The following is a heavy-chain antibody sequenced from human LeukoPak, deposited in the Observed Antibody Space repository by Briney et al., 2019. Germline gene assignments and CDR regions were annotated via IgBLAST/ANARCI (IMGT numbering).Heavy chain of an antibody. J-gene: IGHJ4*02. CDR3: ARERHGALWFAELFVGYFAY. CDR1: GFTVSSNY. V-gene: IGHV3-53*01. CDR2: IYSGGST. D-gene: IGHD3-10*01. Sequence: PGGSLRLSCAASGFTVSSNYMSWVRQAPGKGLEWVSIIYSGGSTYYADSVKGRFTISRDNSKNKLYIQMKSLRAEDTAVYYCARERHGALWFAELFVGYFAYWGQGTLVTVSS.